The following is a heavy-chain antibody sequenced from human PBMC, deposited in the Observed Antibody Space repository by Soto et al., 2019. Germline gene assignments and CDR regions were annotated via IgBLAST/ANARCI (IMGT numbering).Heavy chain of an antibody. CDR2: MFASGSS. Sequence: QVQLQESGPGLVKPSETLSLTCAVSGDSISSPNWWSWYRQSPGKGLELIGEMFASGSSNYNPSLAGRVTIPLDTSKIWFTLNVPPLPPADRTIYSGARAGFDPRPVHWGQGTPVSVSS. V-gene: IGHV4-4*02. CDR3: ARAGFDPRPVH. J-gene: IGHJ4*02. CDR1: GDSISSPNW.